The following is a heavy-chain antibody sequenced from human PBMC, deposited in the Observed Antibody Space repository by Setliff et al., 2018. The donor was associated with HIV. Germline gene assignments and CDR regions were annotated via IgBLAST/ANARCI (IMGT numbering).Heavy chain of an antibody. CDR1: GFTFSTYE. D-gene: IGHD1-1*01. CDR2: ISGDGGDT. CDR3: AGSRGYFVQAD. Sequence: GGSLRLSCAASGFTFSTYEMNWVRQAPGKGLEWVSAISGDGGDTAYADSLKGRFTISRDTSKNTLHLHMNSLRADDTAVYYCAGSRGYFVQADWGQGTLVTVSS. J-gene: IGHJ4*02. V-gene: IGHV3-23*01.